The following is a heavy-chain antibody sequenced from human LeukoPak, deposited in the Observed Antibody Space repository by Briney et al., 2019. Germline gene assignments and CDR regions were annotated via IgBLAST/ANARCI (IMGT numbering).Heavy chain of an antibody. CDR3: ARERSDYYDSSDAFDI. CDR1: GGSISSYY. J-gene: IGHJ3*02. D-gene: IGHD3-22*01. Sequence: SETLSLTCTVSGGSISSYYWSWIRQPPGKGLERIGYIYYSGSTNYNPSLKSRVTISVDTSKNQFSLKLSSVTAADTAVYYCARERSDYYDSSDAFDIWGQGTMVTVSS. CDR2: IYYSGST. V-gene: IGHV4-59*08.